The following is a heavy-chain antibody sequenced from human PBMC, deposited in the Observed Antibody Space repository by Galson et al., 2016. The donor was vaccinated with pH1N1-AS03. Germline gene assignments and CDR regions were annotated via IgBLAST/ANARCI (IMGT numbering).Heavy chain of an antibody. J-gene: IGHJ4*02. D-gene: IGHD4-17*01. V-gene: IGHV4-34*01. CDR2: INHSGST. CDR1: GGSFGGYY. Sequence: ETLSLTCGVYGGSFGGYYRSWIRQPPGKGLEWIGEINHSGSTNYNPSLKSRVTISRDTSKKQFSLNLSSVTAADTAVYYCASHGDYFAGRDYWGQGTLVTVSS. CDR3: ASHGDYFAGRDY.